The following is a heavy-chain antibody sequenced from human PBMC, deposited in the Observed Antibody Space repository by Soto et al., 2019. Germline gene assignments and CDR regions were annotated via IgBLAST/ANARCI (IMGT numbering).Heavy chain of an antibody. CDR1: GGSISSGDYY. Sequence: SETLSLTCTVSGGSISSGDYYWSWIRQPPGKGLEWIGYIYYSGSTYYNPSLKSRVTISVDTSKNQFSLKLSSVTAADTAVYYCAREVGELNWFDPWGQGTLVTVSS. D-gene: IGHD3-10*01. CDR3: AREVGELNWFDP. CDR2: IYYSGST. J-gene: IGHJ5*02. V-gene: IGHV4-30-4*01.